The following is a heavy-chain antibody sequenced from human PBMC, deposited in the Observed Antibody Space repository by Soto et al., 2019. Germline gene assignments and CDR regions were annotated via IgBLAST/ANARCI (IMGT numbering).Heavy chain of an antibody. J-gene: IGHJ4*02. D-gene: IGHD2-15*01. Sequence: PGGSLRLSCAASGFTFSSYAMSWVRQAPGKGLEWVSVISGSGGSTYYADSVKGRFTISRDNSKNTLYLQMNSLRAEDTAVYYCAKLTGVSGIKDSFEYWGQGTLVTVS. V-gene: IGHV3-23*01. CDR3: AKLTGVSGIKDSFEY. CDR2: ISGSGGST. CDR1: GFTFSSYA.